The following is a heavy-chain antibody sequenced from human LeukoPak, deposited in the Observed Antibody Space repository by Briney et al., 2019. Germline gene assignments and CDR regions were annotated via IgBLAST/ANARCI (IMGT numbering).Heavy chain of an antibody. CDR2: IASDGSST. CDR1: VSTFSSYW. V-gene: IGHV3-74*01. Sequence: PGGSLRLSCAASVSTFSSYWMNWVRQAPGKGLVWVSRIASDGSSTTYADSVKGRFSISRDNAKNTLYLQMNSLRVEDTAVYYCARGRPHGNDYWGQGTLVTVSS. CDR3: ARGRPHGNDY. D-gene: IGHD4-23*01. J-gene: IGHJ4*02.